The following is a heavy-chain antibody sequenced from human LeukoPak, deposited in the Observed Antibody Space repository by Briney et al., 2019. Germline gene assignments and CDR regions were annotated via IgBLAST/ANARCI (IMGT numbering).Heavy chain of an antibody. CDR3: AREVYCGGDCHTPAEYFQH. Sequence: SETLSLTCTVSGGSISSGRYYWSWIRQPAGKGLEWIGRIYTSGSTNYNPSLKSRVTISVDTSKNQFSLKLSSVTAADTAVYYCAREVYCGGDCHTPAEYFQHWGQGTLVSVSS. D-gene: IGHD2-21*01. J-gene: IGHJ1*01. CDR2: IYTSGST. V-gene: IGHV4-61*02. CDR1: GGSISSGRYY.